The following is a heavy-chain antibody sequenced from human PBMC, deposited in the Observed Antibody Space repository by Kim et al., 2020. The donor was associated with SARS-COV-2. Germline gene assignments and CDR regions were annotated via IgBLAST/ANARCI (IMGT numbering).Heavy chain of an antibody. D-gene: IGHD2-2*01. CDR2: ILHDGSKR. Sequence: GGSLRLSCEAAGFISSNHGIHWVRQVPGRGPEWVANILHDGSKRYYSKSVEGRFTISRDNSRNKIYLQMNALRPDDAALYYCARDRSTSHDSFDVWGRGT. CDR1: GFISSNHG. CDR3: ARDRSTSHDSFDV. J-gene: IGHJ3*01. V-gene: IGHV3-33*01.